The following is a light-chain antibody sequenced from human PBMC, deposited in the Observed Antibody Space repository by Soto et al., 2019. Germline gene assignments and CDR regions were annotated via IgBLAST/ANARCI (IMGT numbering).Light chain of an antibody. V-gene: IGKV1-12*01. CDR1: QGISSR. CDR3: QQANRFPLT. J-gene: IGKJ4*01. Sequence: DIQMTQSPSSVSASVGDRVTITCRASQGISSRLAWYQQKLGKAPKLLIYDASTLQGGVSSRFSGSGSGTDFTLTISAVQHEDFATYYCQQANRFPLTFGGGTKVDIK. CDR2: DAS.